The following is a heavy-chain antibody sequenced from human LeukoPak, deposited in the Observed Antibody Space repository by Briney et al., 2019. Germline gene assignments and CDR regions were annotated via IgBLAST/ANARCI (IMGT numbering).Heavy chain of an antibody. V-gene: IGHV3-30*02. J-gene: IGHJ6*03. Sequence: GGSLRLSCAASGFTFNNYAMSWVRQAPGKGLEWVAYIQYDRTNEQYAHSVKGRFRISRDNSNNILYLQMNSLRTEDTAVYYCAKDRCSNGIGCYYYYMEVWGKGTTVTISS. D-gene: IGHD2-8*01. CDR2: IQYDRTNE. CDR3: AKDRCSNGIGCYYYYMEV. CDR1: GFTFNNYA.